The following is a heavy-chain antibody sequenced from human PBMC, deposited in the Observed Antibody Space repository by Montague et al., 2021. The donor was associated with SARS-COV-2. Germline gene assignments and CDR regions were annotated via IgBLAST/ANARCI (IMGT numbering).Heavy chain of an antibody. Sequence: SETLSLTCSVSGDSISGHYWSWIRQPPGKGLEWIGNFDHSGDTKYNPSLKSRATISVDTSKNQFALRLHSVTAADTAVYYCAREFRIELWQTNWYFGLWGRGTLVTASS. CDR3: AREFRIELWQTNWYFGL. CDR1: GDSISGHY. V-gene: IGHV4-59*11. CDR2: FDHSGDT. J-gene: IGHJ2*01. D-gene: IGHD3-16*01.